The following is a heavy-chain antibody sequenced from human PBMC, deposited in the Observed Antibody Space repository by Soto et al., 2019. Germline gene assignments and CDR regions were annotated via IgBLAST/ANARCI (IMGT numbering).Heavy chain of an antibody. CDR3: ARDYFDSSDYTTNWFDP. V-gene: IGHV4-39*01. D-gene: IGHD3-22*01. J-gene: IGHJ5*02. CDR1: SDSITNSRSY. CDR2: IYHTGNA. Sequence: SESLSLTCSVSSDSITNSRSYWAWIRNHPGEGLEWIGSIYHTGNAYYNPSLKSRVTIFVDTSKNQFSLKLTSVTAADTALYYCARDYFDSSDYTTNWFDPWGQGTLVTVS.